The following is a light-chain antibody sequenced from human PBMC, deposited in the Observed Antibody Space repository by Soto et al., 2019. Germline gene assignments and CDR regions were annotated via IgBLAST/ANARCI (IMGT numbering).Light chain of an antibody. J-gene: IGLJ2*01. CDR1: SSNIGSNT. Sequence: QSVLTQPPSASGTPGQRVTISCSGSSSNIGSNTVNWYHQLPATAPTLLIYSNNQRPSGVPDRFSGSKSGNSASLPISGLQSEDEADYYCASWDDSLNGPVFGGGTKLTVL. CDR2: SNN. V-gene: IGLV1-44*01. CDR3: ASWDDSLNGPV.